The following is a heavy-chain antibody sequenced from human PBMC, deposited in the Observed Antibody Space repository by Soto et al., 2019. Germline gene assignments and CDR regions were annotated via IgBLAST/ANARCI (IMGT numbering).Heavy chain of an antibody. Sequence: EVQLLESGGGLVQPGGSQRLSCAASGFTFSTYAMTWVRQAPGKGLEWVSGVSDSGGTTYYADSVKGRFTISRDNSKNTLYLQMNSLRGEDTAVYYCAQRGGSGYYGAFDYWGQGTLVTVSS. D-gene: IGHD3-22*01. CDR1: GFTFSTYA. CDR3: AQRGGSGYYGAFDY. CDR2: VSDSGGTT. V-gene: IGHV3-23*01. J-gene: IGHJ4*02.